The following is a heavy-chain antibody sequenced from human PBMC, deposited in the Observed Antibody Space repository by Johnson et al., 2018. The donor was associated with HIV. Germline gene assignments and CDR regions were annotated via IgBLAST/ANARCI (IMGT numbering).Heavy chain of an antibody. Sequence: WVSAIGTAGDTYYPGSVKGRFTISRENAKNSLYLQMNSLRAGDTAVYYCARGRDSSGFNDAFDFRGQGTMVTVSS. J-gene: IGHJ3*01. CDR2: IGTAGDT. CDR3: ARGRDSSGFNDAFDF. V-gene: IGHV3-13*01. D-gene: IGHD3-22*01.